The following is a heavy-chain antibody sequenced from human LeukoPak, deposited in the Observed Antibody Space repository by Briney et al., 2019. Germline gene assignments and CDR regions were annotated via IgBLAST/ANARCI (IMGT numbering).Heavy chain of an antibody. V-gene: IGHV3-7*01. D-gene: IGHD7-27*01. CDR2: INQDGSEK. J-gene: IGHJ4*01. Sequence: PGGSLRLSCAGYGFTFSNFWMNRVLQAPGKGLEWVDNINQDGSEKYYADSVKGRFTLSRDNAENSVYLQMNNLRHEETAVYYCATLNWESPDYWGQGTQVTVSS. CDR1: GFTFSNFW. CDR3: ATLNWESPDY.